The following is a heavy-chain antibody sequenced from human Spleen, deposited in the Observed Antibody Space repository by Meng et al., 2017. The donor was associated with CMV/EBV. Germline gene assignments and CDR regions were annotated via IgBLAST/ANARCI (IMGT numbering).Heavy chain of an antibody. D-gene: IGHD1-1*01. J-gene: IGHJ4*02. Sequence: ASVKVSCKASGYTFTNYYMNWVRQAPGQGLEWMGIINPSDGNTDYARNFQGRVTLTRDTSTSTVYMELSSLRSEDTAVYYCAKERRTGPYQFDYWGQGTLVTVSS. CDR3: AKERRTGPYQFDY. V-gene: IGHV1-46*01. CDR2: INPSDGNT. CDR1: GYTFTNYY.